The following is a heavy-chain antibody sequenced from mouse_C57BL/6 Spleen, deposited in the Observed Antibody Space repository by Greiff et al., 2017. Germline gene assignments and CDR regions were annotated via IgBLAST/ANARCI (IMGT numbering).Heavy chain of an antibody. J-gene: IGHJ4*01. D-gene: IGHD2-5*01. CDR2: IRNKANNHAT. V-gene: IGHV6-6*01. CDR1: GFTFSDAW. CDR3: TRDYYSNYYAMDY. Sequence: EVQVVESGGGLVQPGGSMKLSCAASGFTFSDAWMDWVRQSPEKGLEWVAEIRNKANNHATYYAESVKGRFTISRDDSKSSVYLQMNSLGAEDTGIYYCTRDYYSNYYAMDYWGQGTSVTVSS.